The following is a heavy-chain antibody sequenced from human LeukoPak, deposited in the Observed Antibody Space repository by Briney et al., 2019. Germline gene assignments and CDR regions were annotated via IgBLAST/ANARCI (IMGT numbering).Heavy chain of an antibody. CDR2: ISGSGGST. Sequence: GGSLRLSCAASGFTFSSYAMSWVRQAPGKGLEWVSAISGSGGSTYYADSVKGRFTISRDNSKNTLYLQMNSLRAEDTAVYYCARADTHRYCSSTSCYGLYYYYYYMDVWGKGTTVTVSS. D-gene: IGHD2-2*01. V-gene: IGHV3-23*01. CDR3: ARADTHRYCSSTSCYGLYYYYYYMDV. J-gene: IGHJ6*03. CDR1: GFTFSSYA.